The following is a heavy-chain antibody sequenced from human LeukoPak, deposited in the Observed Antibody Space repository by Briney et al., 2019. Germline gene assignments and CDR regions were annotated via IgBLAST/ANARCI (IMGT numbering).Heavy chain of an antibody. J-gene: IGHJ6*02. Sequence: SVKVSCKASGYTFTSYYMHWVRQAPGQGLEWMGGIIPIFGTANYAQKFQGRVTITADESTSTAYMELSSLRSEDTAVYYCARAVDYYGSGSSKNYYYGMDVWGQGTTVTVSS. CDR1: GYTFTSYY. D-gene: IGHD3-10*01. CDR2: IIPIFGTA. CDR3: ARAVDYYGSGSSKNYYYGMDV. V-gene: IGHV1-69*13.